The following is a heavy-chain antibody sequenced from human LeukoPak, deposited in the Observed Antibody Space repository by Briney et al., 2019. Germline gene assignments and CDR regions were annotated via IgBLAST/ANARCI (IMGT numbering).Heavy chain of an antibody. CDR1: GFTFSSYA. D-gene: IGHD6-19*01. J-gene: IGHJ3*02. Sequence: GGSLRLSCAAPGFTFSSYAMHWVRQAPGKGLEWVAVISYDGSNKYYADSVKGRFTISRDNSKNTLYLQMNSLRAEDTAVYYCARVISSGYAFDIWGQGTMVTVSS. CDR3: ARVISSGYAFDI. CDR2: ISYDGSNK. V-gene: IGHV3-30-3*01.